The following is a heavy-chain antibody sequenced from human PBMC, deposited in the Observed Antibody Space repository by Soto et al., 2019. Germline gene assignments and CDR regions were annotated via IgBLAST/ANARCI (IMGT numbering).Heavy chain of an antibody. V-gene: IGHV3-23*01. CDR3: AKSKGVGATPDGAND. CDR2: MRGSGGST. J-gene: IGHJ4*02. D-gene: IGHD1-26*01. Sequence: EVQLLESGGGLVQPGGSLRLSCAASGFTFSSYAMSWVRHAPGKRLEWVSGMRGSGGSTHYADSVKGRFTISSDNSKNMFDLQMNSLRVEDTAVNFCAKSKGVGATPDGANDWGQGTLGIVSS. CDR1: GFTFSSYA.